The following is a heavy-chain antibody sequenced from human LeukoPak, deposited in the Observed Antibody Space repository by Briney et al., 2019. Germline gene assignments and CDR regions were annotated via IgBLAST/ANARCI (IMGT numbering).Heavy chain of an antibody. CDR3: ARVRDYGGNADALDI. J-gene: IGHJ3*02. V-gene: IGHV1-18*01. Sequence: ASVKVSCKASGYTFSNYGINWVRQAPGQGLEWMGWISTYIGNTNYAQRLQGRVTLTTDISTTTVYMELRSLRSDDAAIYYRARVRDYGGNADALDIWGQGTKVTVSS. D-gene: IGHD4-23*01. CDR2: ISTYIGNT. CDR1: GYTFSNYG.